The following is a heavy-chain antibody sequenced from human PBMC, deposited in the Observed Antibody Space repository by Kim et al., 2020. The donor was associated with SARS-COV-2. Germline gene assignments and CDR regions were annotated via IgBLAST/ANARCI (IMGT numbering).Heavy chain of an antibody. J-gene: IGHJ3*01. V-gene: IGHV5-51*01. Sequence: GESLKISCQGSGYSFNTYWIGWVRQMPGKGLEWMGIIFPGDSDTIYSPSFQGQVTISADKSISTAYLQWSSLKASDTAMYSCARVGSGSFYKDKDPFDLWGQGTMVTVSS. D-gene: IGHD3-10*01. CDR2: IFPGDSDT. CDR1: GYSFNTYW. CDR3: ARVGSGSFYKDKDPFDL.